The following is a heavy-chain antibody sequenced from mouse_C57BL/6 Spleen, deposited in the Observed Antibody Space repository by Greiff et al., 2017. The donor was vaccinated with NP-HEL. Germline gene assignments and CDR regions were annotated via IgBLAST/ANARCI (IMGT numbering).Heavy chain of an antibody. CDR3: ARAYYSNYDFDY. Sequence: VQLQQSGPELVKPGASVKISCKASGYSFTGYYMNWVKQSPEKSLEWIGVINPSTGGTTYNQKFKAKATLTVDKSSSTAYMQLKSLTSEDSAVYYCARAYYSNYDFDYWGQGTTLTVSS. V-gene: IGHV1-42*01. CDR2: INPSTGGT. J-gene: IGHJ2*01. D-gene: IGHD2-5*01. CDR1: GYSFTGYY.